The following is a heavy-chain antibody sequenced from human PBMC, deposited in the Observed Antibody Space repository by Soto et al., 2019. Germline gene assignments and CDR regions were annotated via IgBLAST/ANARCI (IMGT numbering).Heavy chain of an antibody. V-gene: IGHV3-7*03. J-gene: IGHJ4*02. CDR2: IKQDGSEK. Sequence: PWGSLRLSCAASGFTFSSYWMSWVRQAPGKGLEWVANIKQDGSEKYYVDSVKGRFTISRDNAKNSLYLQMNSLRAEDTAVYYCARDGVYSSSGMLDYWGQGTLVTVSS. D-gene: IGHD6-6*01. CDR1: GFTFSSYW. CDR3: ARDGVYSSSGMLDY.